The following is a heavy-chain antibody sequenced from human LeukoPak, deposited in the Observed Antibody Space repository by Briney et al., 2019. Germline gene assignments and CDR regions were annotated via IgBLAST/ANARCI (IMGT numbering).Heavy chain of an antibody. Sequence: SETLSLTCTVSGYSISSGYYWGWIRQPPGKGLEWIGSIYHSGSTYYNPSLKSRVTISVATSKNHFSLKLSSVTAADTAVYYCASLVGARSYYYGMDVWGQGTTVTVSS. CDR1: GYSISSGYY. CDR2: IYHSGST. D-gene: IGHD1-26*01. J-gene: IGHJ6*02. CDR3: ASLVGARSYYYGMDV. V-gene: IGHV4-38-2*02.